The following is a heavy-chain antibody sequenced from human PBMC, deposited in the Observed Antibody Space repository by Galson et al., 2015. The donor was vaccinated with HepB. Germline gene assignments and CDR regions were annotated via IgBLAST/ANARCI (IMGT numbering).Heavy chain of an antibody. CDR3: ATVRGYSYGYDY. CDR2: ISISSSTI. CDR1: GLTISSFD. J-gene: IGHJ4*02. V-gene: IGHV3-48*02. Sequence: SLRLSCAASGLTISSFDIHWVRQAPGKGLEWVSYISISSSTIYYADSVKGRFTISRDNAKNSLYLQMNSLRDDDTAVYYCATVRGYSYGYDYWGQGTLVTVSS. D-gene: IGHD5-18*01.